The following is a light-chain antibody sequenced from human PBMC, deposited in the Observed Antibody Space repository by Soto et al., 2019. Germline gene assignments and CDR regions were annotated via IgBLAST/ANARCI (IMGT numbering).Light chain of an antibody. J-gene: IGKJ1*01. V-gene: IGKV3-20*01. CDR1: QSVASRN. CDR2: GAS. Sequence: EIVFTQSPCTLSLSPGERATLSCRASQSVASRNLAWYQQKSGQAPRLLIYGASSRAIHTPDRFSGSGSGTDFTLTISGLEPEDFAVYYCQHFGNSLWTFGQGTKVDIK. CDR3: QHFGNSLWT.